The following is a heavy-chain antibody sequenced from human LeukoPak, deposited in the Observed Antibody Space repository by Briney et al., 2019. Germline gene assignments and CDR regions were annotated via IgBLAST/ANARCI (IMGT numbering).Heavy chain of an antibody. CDR3: ARRSFPYYDFWSGWYNWFDP. CDR2: INHSGST. J-gene: IGHJ5*02. D-gene: IGHD3-3*01. V-gene: IGHV4-34*01. CDR1: GESFSGYY. Sequence: KPSGTLSLTCAVYGESFSGYYWSWIRQPPGKGLEWIGEINHSGSTNYNPSLKSRVTISVDTSKNQFSLKLSSVTAADTAVYYCARRSFPYYDFWSGWYNWFDPWGQGTLVTVSS.